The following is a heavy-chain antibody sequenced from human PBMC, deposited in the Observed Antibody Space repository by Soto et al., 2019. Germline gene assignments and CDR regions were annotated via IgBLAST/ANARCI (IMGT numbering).Heavy chain of an antibody. Sequence: SVKVSCKASGFTFTRSAVQWVRQALVQRLEWIGWIVVGSGNTNYAQKFQERVTITRDMSTSTAYMELSSLRSEDTAVYYCAADRAFYSSSSGYFDYWGQGTLVTVSS. CDR2: IVVGSGNT. D-gene: IGHD6-6*01. CDR3: AADRAFYSSSSGYFDY. J-gene: IGHJ4*02. CDR1: GFTFTRSA. V-gene: IGHV1-58*01.